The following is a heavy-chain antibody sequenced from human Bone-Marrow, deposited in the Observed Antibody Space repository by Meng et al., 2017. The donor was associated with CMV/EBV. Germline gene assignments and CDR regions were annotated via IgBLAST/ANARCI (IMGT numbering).Heavy chain of an antibody. CDR1: GFTFSSYG. J-gene: IGHJ4*02. D-gene: IGHD3-22*01. V-gene: IGHV3-73*01. CDR2: IRSKANSYAT. CDR3: TRPLYYDSSGYHWGY. Sequence: GESLKISCAASGFTFSSYGMHWVRQAPGKGLEWVGRIRSKANSYATAYAASVKGRFTISRDDSKNTAYLQMNSLKTEDTAVYCCTRPLYYDSSGYHWGYWGQGTLVTVSS.